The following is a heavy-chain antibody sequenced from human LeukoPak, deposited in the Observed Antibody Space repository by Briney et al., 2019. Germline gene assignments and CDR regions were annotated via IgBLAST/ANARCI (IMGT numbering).Heavy chain of an antibody. Sequence: MPSETLSLTCAVYGGSFSGYYWSWIRQPPGKGLEWIGEINHSGSTNYNPSLKSRVTISVDTSKNQFSLKLSSVTAADTAVYYCARGHRKDIVVVPAATPTRHYGMDVWGQGTTVTVSS. CDR1: GGSFSGYY. D-gene: IGHD2-2*01. J-gene: IGHJ6*02. CDR3: ARGHRKDIVVVPAATPTRHYGMDV. V-gene: IGHV4-34*01. CDR2: INHSGST.